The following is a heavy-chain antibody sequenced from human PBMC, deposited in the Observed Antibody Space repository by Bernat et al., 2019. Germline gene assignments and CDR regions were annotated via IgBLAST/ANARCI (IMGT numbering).Heavy chain of an antibody. CDR3: ARGRSSWLEY. CDR1: GFTFSSYG. D-gene: IGHD6-13*01. V-gene: IGHV3-33*01. J-gene: IGHJ4*02. CDR2: IWYDGSNK. Sequence: QVQLVESGGGVVQPGRSLRLSCAASGFTFSSYGMHWVRQAPGKGLEWVAVIWYDGSNKYYADSVKGRFTISRDNSKNTLYLEMNSLRAEDTAVYYCARGRSSWLEYWGQGTLVTVSS.